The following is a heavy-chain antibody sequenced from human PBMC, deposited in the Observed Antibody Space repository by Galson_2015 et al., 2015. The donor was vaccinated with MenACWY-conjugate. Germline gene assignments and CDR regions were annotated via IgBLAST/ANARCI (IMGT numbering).Heavy chain of an antibody. J-gene: IGHJ4*02. CDR3: AKPLSSGSYFDY. D-gene: IGHD3-22*01. CDR1: GFTFSNYG. Sequence: SLRLSCAASGFTFSNYGMNWVRQAPGKGLEWVSTIRSGGHNTFYADSVNGRLTISRDDSKNTLHLQMDSLRAEDTAVYYCAKPLSSGSYFDYWGQGSLVTVSS. CDR2: IRSGGHNT. V-gene: IGHV3-23*01.